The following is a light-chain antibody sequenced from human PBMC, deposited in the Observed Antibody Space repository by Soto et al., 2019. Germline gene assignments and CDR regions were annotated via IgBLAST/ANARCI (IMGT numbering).Light chain of an antibody. CDR2: DVN. V-gene: IGLV2-14*03. CDR1: SSDIGGYNF. CDR3: TSWTTSTTMI. J-gene: IGLJ2*01. Sequence: QSALTQPASVSGSPGQSITISCTGTSSDIGGYNFVSWYQQHPGKAPKIMLYDVNIRPSGVSNRFSGSKSGNTASLTISWLQADDEADYYCTSWTTSTTMIFGGGTKLTVL.